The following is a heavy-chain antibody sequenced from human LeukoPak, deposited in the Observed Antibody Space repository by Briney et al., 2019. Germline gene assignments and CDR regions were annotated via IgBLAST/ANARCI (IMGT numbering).Heavy chain of an antibody. J-gene: IGHJ4*02. CDR2: INHSGST. V-gene: IGHV4-34*01. CDR1: GGSFSGYY. D-gene: IGHD2-2*01. Sequence: SETLSLTCAVYGGSFSGYYWSWIRQPPGKGLEWIGEINHSGSTNYNPSLKSRVTMSVDTSKNQFSLKLSSVTAADTDVYYCAREGVYCSSTTCYGIDYWGQGTLVTVSS. CDR3: AREGVYCSSTTCYGIDY.